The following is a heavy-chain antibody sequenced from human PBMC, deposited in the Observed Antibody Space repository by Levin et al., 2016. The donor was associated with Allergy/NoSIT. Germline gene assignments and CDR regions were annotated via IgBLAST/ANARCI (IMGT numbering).Heavy chain of an antibody. D-gene: IGHD3-9*01. Sequence: RQAPGKGLEWIGNIHYSGSTYYNPSLQSRLTMSMDASNNQFSLKLTSVTAADTAVYYCARRGPYDLLTGNAKAFEIWGQGTMVTVSS. CDR3: ARRGPYDLLTGNAKAFEI. V-gene: IGHV4-39*01. CDR2: IHYSGST. J-gene: IGHJ3*02.